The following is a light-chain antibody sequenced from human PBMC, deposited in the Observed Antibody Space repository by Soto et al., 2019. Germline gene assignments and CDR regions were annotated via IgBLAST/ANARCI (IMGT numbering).Light chain of an antibody. Sequence: QSVLTQPPSASGSPGQSVAISCTGTSSDVGGYNFVSWYQQHPGKAPKLVIYEVTKRPSGVPDRFSGSKSGNTASLTVSGLQAEDEADYYCCSYAGNNIYVFGNGTKVTVL. CDR1: SSDVGGYNF. CDR3: CSYAGNNIYV. J-gene: IGLJ1*01. V-gene: IGLV2-8*01. CDR2: EVT.